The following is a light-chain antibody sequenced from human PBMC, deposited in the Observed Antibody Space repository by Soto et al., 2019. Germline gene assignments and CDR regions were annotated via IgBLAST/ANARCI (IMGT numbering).Light chain of an antibody. V-gene: IGLV2-14*03. CDR1: SSDVGGYDY. CDR2: DVN. J-gene: IGLJ1*01. CDR3: SSYTSSSTQV. Sequence: QSVLTQPASVSGSPEQSIAISCTGTSSDVGGYDYVSWYQQLPGKAPKLMIYDVNNRPSGVSNRFSGSKSGNTASLTISGLQAEDAADYYCSSYTSSSTQVFGTGTKVTVL.